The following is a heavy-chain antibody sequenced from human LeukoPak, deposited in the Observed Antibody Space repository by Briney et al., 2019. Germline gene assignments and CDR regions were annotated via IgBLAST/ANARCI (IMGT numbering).Heavy chain of an antibody. CDR2: IYYSGST. D-gene: IGHD5-12*01. CDR3: ARAGLRPDP. CDR1: GGSISSYY. Sequence: PETLSLTCTVSGGSISSYYWSWIRQPPGKGLEWIGYIYYSGSTNYNPSLKSRVTISVDTSKNQFSLKLSSVTAADTAVYYCARAGLRPDPWGQGTLVTVSS. J-gene: IGHJ5*02. V-gene: IGHV4-59*01.